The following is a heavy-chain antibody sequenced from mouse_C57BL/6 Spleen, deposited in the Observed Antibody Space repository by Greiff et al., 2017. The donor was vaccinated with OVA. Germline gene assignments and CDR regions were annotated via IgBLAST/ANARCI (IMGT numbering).Heavy chain of an antibody. V-gene: IGHV5-4*01. Sequence: EVQLQESGGGLVKPGGSLKLSCAASGFTFSSYAMSWVRQTPEKRLEWVATISDGGSYTYYPDNVKGRFTISRDNAKNNLYLQMSHLKSEDTAMYYCAREHITTVVGPFAYWGQGTLVTVSA. CDR3: AREHITTVVGPFAY. CDR1: GFTFSSYA. J-gene: IGHJ3*01. CDR2: ISDGGSYT. D-gene: IGHD1-1*01.